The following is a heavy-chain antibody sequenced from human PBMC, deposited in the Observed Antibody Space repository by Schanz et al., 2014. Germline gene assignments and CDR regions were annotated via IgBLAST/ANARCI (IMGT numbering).Heavy chain of an antibody. Sequence: QVQLVQSGAEVKKPGSSVKVSCQAFGDTFSKYNIMWVRQVPGQGLEWLGRIMPLRGIGNNAWKFQDRLTITADKSMNITYMELSSLGTEDTAVYYGARDGVNAAAGGNYWGQGTLVTVSS. J-gene: IGHJ4*02. CDR2: IMPLRGIG. CDR1: GDTFSKYN. V-gene: IGHV1-69*08. CDR3: ARDGVNAAAGGNY. D-gene: IGHD6-13*01.